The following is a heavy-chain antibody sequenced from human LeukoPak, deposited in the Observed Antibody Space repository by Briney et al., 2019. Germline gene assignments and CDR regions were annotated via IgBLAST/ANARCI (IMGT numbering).Heavy chain of an antibody. Sequence: GGSLRLSCAASGFTFSSYAMSWVRQAPGKGLEWVGRIKSKTDGGTTDYAAPVKGRFTISRDDSKNTLYLQMNSLKTEDTAVYYCTTVEWGEYSSSSGSGYWGQGTLVTVSS. J-gene: IGHJ4*02. CDR1: GFTFSSYA. D-gene: IGHD6-6*01. CDR3: TTVEWGEYSSSSGSGY. CDR2: IKSKTDGGTT. V-gene: IGHV3-15*01.